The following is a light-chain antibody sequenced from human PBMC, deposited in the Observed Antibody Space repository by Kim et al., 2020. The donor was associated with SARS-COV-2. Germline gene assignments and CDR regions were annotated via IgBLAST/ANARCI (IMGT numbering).Light chain of an antibody. V-gene: IGLV3-1*01. CDR2: QDS. CDR3: QAWDSSTAV. J-gene: IGLJ2*01. Sequence: VSPGQPAIITCSGDKLGDKYACLYQQKPGQSPVLVIYQDSKRPSGIPERFSGSNSGNTATLTISGTQAMDEADYYCQAWDSSTAVFGGGTQLTVL. CDR1: KLGDKY.